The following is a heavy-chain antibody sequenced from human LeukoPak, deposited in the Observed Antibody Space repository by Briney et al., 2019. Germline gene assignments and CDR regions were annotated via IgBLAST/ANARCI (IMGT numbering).Heavy chain of an antibody. Sequence: PGGSLRLSCAASGFTSSSYSMNWVRQAPGKGLEWVSSISSSSSYIYYADSVKGRFTISRDNAKSSLYLQMNSLRAEDTAVYYCARESGWGLHGGWDFDYWGQGTLVTVSS. D-gene: IGHD5/OR15-5a*01. CDR2: ISSSSSYI. CDR3: ARESGWGLHGGWDFDY. J-gene: IGHJ4*02. CDR1: GFTSSSYS. V-gene: IGHV3-21*01.